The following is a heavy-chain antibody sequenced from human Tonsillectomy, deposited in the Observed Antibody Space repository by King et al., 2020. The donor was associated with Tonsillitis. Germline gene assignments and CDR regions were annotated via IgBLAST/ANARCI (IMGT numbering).Heavy chain of an antibody. V-gene: IGHV3-49*04. CDR2: IRSKAYGGTT. Sequence: VQLVESGGGLVQPGRSLRLSCTASGFTFGDYAMSWVRQAPGKGLEWVGFIRSKAYGGTTEYAASVKGRFTISRDDSKSIAYLQMNSLKTEDTAVYYCTRVGPGRGWFDPWGQGTLVTVSS. CDR1: GFTFGDYA. J-gene: IGHJ5*02. CDR3: TRVGPGRGWFDP. D-gene: IGHD1-14*01.